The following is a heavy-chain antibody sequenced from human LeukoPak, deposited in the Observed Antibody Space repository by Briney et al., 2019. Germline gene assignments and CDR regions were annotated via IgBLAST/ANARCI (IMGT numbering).Heavy chain of an antibody. CDR2: INHSGST. CDR3: ARVRWLQFKWYFDL. CDR1: GGSFSDYY. Sequence: SETLSLTCAVYGGSFSDYYWTWIRQPPGKGLEWIGEINHSGSTNYNPSLKSRVTMSVDTSKNQVSLKLSSVTAADTAVYYCARVRWLQFKWYFDLWGRGTLVTVSS. V-gene: IGHV4-34*01. J-gene: IGHJ2*01. D-gene: IGHD5-24*01.